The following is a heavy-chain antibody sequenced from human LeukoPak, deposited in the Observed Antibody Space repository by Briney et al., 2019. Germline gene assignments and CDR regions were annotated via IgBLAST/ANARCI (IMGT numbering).Heavy chain of an antibody. CDR2: INSNSGGT. CDR3: ARAWRISGSYSGFAY. J-gene: IGHJ4*02. CDR1: GYTFTGYY. Sequence: ASVKVSCKASGYTFTGYYMHWVRPAPGQGLEWMGRINSNSGGTNYAQKFQGRVTMTRDTSISTAYMELSRLRSDDTAVYYCARAWRISGSYSGFAYWGQGTLVTVSS. V-gene: IGHV1-2*06. D-gene: IGHD1-26*01.